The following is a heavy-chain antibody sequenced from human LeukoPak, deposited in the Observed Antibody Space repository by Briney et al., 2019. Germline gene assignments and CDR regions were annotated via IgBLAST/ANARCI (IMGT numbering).Heavy chain of an antibody. CDR2: IYYSGST. D-gene: IGHD3-9*01. Sequence: NPSETLSLTCTLYARSTTSYYASCIRQPPEKGLEWIGYIYYSGSTNSHPTPKSRAPISVDTSKNQFSLKLSSVTAADTAVYYCARVPYYDIGGGGYYFDYWGQGTLVTVSS. J-gene: IGHJ4*02. V-gene: IGHV4-59*01. CDR3: ARVPYYDIGGGGYYFDY. CDR1: ARSTTSYY.